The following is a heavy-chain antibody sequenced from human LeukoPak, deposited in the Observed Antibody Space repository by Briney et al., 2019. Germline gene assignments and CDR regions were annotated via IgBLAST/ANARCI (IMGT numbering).Heavy chain of an antibody. CDR3: ARASGDCSSASCRRPFDY. CDR1: GFTFSSYS. CDR2: ISSSSSTI. V-gene: IGHV3-48*04. D-gene: IGHD2-2*01. J-gene: IGHJ4*02. Sequence: GGSLRLSCAASGFTFSSYSMNWVRQAPGKGLEWVSYISSSSSTIYYADSVKGRFTISRDNAKNSPYLQMNSLRAEDTAVYYCARASGDCSSASCRRPFDYWGQGTLVTVSS.